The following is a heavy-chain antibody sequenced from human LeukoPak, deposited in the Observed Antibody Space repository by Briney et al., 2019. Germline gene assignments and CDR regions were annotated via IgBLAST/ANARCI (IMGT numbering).Heavy chain of an antibody. V-gene: IGHV1-2*02. J-gene: IGHJ4*02. D-gene: IGHD6-6*01. CDR1: GYTLTSYY. CDR3: ATSSGGAVFPFDY. CDR2: INPNSGAP. Sequence: ASVKVSSTTSGYTLTSYYMHWVRQAPGQGLQWLGWINPNSGAPILPQPFRGRVTSTRDMSVSTAFLDLSGLTSDDTAVYYCATSSGGAVFPFDYWGQGTLVIVSS.